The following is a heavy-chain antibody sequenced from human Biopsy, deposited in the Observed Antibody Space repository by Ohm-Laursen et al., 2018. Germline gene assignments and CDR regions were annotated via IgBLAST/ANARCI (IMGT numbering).Heavy chain of an antibody. V-gene: IGHV4-59*01. CDR2: VYYSGTT. D-gene: IGHD2-2*01. J-gene: IGHJ6*02. CDR3: ARDVKRYCSGTSCYSGYFGMDV. CDR1: GGSLSSYY. Sequence: TLSLTCTVSGGSLSSYYWSWIRQPPGKGLEWIGDVYYSGTTNYNPSLKSRLTISVDTSKNQFSLNLNSVTAADTAVYFCARDVKRYCSGTSCYSGYFGMDVWGQGTTVTVSS.